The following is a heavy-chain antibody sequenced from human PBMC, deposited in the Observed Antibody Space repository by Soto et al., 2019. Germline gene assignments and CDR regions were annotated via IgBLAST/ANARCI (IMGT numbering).Heavy chain of an antibody. CDR1: GFTFSSYE. V-gene: IGHV3-48*03. CDR2: ISSSGSTI. J-gene: IGHJ3*02. Sequence: LSLTCAASGFTFSSYEMNWVRQAPWKGLEWVSYISSSGSTIYYADSVKGRFTISRDNAKNSLYLQMNSLRAEDTAVYYCARDRAASYYYDSSGYYDAFDIWGQGTMVTVSS. CDR3: ARDRAASYYYDSSGYYDAFDI. D-gene: IGHD3-22*01.